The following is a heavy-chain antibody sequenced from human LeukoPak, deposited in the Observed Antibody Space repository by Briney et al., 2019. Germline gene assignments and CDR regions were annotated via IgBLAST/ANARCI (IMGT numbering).Heavy chain of an antibody. J-gene: IGHJ4*02. CDR3: ARDFGRYFFDY. CDR1: GFTFSSYE. D-gene: IGHD3-10*01. Sequence: GGSLRLSCAASGFTFSSYEMNWVRQAPGKGLEWVSYISSRATVIYYADSVKGRFTISRDNAKNSLYLQMNSLRAEDTAVYYCARDFGRYFFDYWGQGTLVTVSS. V-gene: IGHV3-48*03. CDR2: ISSRATVI.